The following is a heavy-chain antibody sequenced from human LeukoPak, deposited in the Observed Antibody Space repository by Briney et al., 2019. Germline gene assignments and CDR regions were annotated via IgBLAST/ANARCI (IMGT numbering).Heavy chain of an antibody. D-gene: IGHD3-9*01. Sequence: EPSETLSLTCTVSGGSISSGDYYWSWIRQPPGKGLEWIGYIYYSGTPYYNPSLKSRVTISVDTSKNQFSLKLSSVTAADTAVYYCARETRYFDWLLYPFDYWGQGTLVTVSS. J-gene: IGHJ4*02. CDR2: IYYSGTP. V-gene: IGHV4-30-4*01. CDR1: GGSISSGDYY. CDR3: ARETRYFDWLLYPFDY.